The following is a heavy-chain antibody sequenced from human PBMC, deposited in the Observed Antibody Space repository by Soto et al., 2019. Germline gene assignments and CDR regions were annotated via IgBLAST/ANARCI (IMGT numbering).Heavy chain of an antibody. Sequence: QVQLQESGPGLVKPSDTLSLTCTVSNYSISSSDWWGWIRQPPGKGLEWIGYIYYSGSTAYNLSLWSRVTMSVHTSKNQFSLKLRSVTAVDTAVYYCARRRGYGSNEDHFDYWGQGTLVTVSS. V-gene: IGHV4-28*01. D-gene: IGHD5-12*01. CDR2: IYYSGST. CDR1: NYSISSSDW. J-gene: IGHJ4*02. CDR3: ARRRGYGSNEDHFDY.